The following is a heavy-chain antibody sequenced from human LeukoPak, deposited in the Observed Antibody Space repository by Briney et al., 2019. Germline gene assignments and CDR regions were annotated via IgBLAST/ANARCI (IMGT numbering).Heavy chain of an antibody. V-gene: IGHV3-30*04. CDR3: ARDLGATRYFDY. CDR1: GFTFSSYA. J-gene: IGHJ4*02. CDR2: ISYDGSNK. Sequence: GGFLRLSCAASGFTFSSYAMHWVRQAPGKGLEWVAVISYDGSNKYNADSVKGRFTISRDNSKNTLYLQMNSLRAEDTAVYYCARDLGATRYFDYWGQGTLVTVSS.